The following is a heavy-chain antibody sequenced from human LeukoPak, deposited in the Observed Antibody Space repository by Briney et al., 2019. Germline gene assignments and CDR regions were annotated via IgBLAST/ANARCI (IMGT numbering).Heavy chain of an antibody. CDR2: TYYSGST. D-gene: IGHD2-2*03. Sequence: SETLSLTCTVSGGSISSSSYYWGWIRQPPGKGLEWIGSTYYSGSTYYNPSLKSRVTISVDTSKNQFSLELSSVTAADTAVYYCARLAIVVVPEPLGAFDIWGQGTMVTVSS. CDR1: GGSISSSSYY. V-gene: IGHV4-39*01. J-gene: IGHJ3*02. CDR3: ARLAIVVVPEPLGAFDI.